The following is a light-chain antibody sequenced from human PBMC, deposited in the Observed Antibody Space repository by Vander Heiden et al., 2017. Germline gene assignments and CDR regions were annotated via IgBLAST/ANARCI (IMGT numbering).Light chain of an antibody. CDR3: QQCYSTPAT. J-gene: IGKJ2*01. V-gene: IGKV1-39*01. CDR2: AAS. Sequence: DLQTPPPPSSLSASVGDRVTITCRASQSISSYLNWYQQKPVKAPKLLIYAASSLQSGVPSRFSGSGSGTDFTLTISSLQPEDFATYYCQQCYSTPATFGQGTKLEIK. CDR1: QSISSY.